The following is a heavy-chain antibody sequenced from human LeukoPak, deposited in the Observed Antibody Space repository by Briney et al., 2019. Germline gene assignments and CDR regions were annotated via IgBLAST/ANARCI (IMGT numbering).Heavy chain of an antibody. CDR1: GGSISSSSYY. D-gene: IGHD6-13*01. J-gene: IGHJ4*02. V-gene: IGHV4-39*07. CDR3: ARVRAAAIPYYFDY. CDR2: IYYSGST. Sequence: SETLSLTCTVSGGSISSSSYYWGWIRQPPGKGLEWIGSIYYSGSTYYNPSLKSRVTISVNTSKNKFSLKLTSVTAADTAAYYCARVRAAAIPYYFDYWGQGTLVTVSS.